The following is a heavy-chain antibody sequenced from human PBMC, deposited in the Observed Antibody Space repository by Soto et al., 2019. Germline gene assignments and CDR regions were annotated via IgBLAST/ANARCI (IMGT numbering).Heavy chain of an antibody. CDR1: GFTVSSNY. D-gene: IGHD3-3*01. J-gene: IGHJ3*02. CDR2: IYSGGST. Sequence: EVQLVESGGGLVQPGGSLRLSCAASGFTVSSNYMSWVRQAPGKGLEWVSVIYSGGSTYYADSVKGRFTISRDNSKYTLYLQMNSLRAEDTAVYYCARGPPFWSGYKGAFDIWGQGTMVTVSS. V-gene: IGHV3-66*01. CDR3: ARGPPFWSGYKGAFDI.